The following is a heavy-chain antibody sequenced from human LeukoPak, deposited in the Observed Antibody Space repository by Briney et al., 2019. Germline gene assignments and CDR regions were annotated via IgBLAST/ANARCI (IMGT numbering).Heavy chain of an antibody. CDR3: AKTGSTSYYLPLDY. CDR2: ISGGDGNT. CDR1: GFSFNNFG. Sequence: GGSLRLSCVASGFSFNNFGMSWVRQAPGKGLEWVSSISGGDGNTYYADSVKARFTISRDNSKNTLSLQMNSLRAEDTAVYYCAKTGSTSYYLPLDYWGQGTLVTVSS. V-gene: IGHV3-23*01. D-gene: IGHD2-2*01. J-gene: IGHJ4*02.